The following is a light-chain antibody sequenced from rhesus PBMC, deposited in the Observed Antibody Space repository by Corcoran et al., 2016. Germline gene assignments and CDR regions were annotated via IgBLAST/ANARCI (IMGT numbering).Light chain of an antibody. CDR1: SSDIGYYNP. CDR3: SSYVGGGTFM. Sequence: QAAPTQSPSVSGSAGQSVTISFSGTSSDIGYYNPVTWYQQYPGKAPQVMIYEVNKRPSGVSDRFSGAKSGNTASLTIAGLQTEDEADYYCSSYVGGGTFMFGGGTRLTVL. V-gene: IGLV2-19*02. CDR2: EVN. J-gene: IGLJ1*01.